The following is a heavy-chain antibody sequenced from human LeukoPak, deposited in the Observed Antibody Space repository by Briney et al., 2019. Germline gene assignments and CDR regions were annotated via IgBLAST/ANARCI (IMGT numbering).Heavy chain of an antibody. CDR3: ARANIAVAGYYFDY. Sequence: ASVKVSCKASGYTFTSYDINWVRQATGQGLEWMGWMNPNSGNTGYAQKFQGRVTITRNTSISTAYMELSSLRSEDTAVYYCARANIAVAGYYFDYWGQGTLVTVSS. D-gene: IGHD6-19*01. J-gene: IGHJ4*02. CDR2: MNPNSGNT. CDR1: GYTFTSYD. V-gene: IGHV1-8*01.